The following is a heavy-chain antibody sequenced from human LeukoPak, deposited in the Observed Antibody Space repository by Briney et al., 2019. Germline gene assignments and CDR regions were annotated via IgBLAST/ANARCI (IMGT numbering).Heavy chain of an antibody. CDR1: GFTLSDYN. Sequence: GGSLRLSCAASGFTLSDYNMSWIRQAPGKGLEWVSYIISSSSYTNYADSVKGRFTISRDNAKNSLYLQMNSLRAEATAVYYCARARSGYNIGGYFDYWGQGTLVTVSS. CDR2: IISSSSYT. D-gene: IGHD5-24*01. CDR3: ARARSGYNIGGYFDY. J-gene: IGHJ4*02. V-gene: IGHV3-11*03.